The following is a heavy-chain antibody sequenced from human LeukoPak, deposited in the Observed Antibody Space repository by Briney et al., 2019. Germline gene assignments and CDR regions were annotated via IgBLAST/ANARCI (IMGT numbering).Heavy chain of an antibody. D-gene: IGHD3-3*02. CDR3: ARDPGFSSFDY. Sequence: GGSLRLSCAASGFPFSRYWMTWVRQAPGKGLEWVANINQDGSVKNYVGSVRGRFTISRDNAKNSLYLQMSSLRVDDTAIYYCARDPGFSSFDYWGQGTLVTVSS. CDR1: GFPFSRYW. CDR2: INQDGSVK. J-gene: IGHJ4*02. V-gene: IGHV3-7*01.